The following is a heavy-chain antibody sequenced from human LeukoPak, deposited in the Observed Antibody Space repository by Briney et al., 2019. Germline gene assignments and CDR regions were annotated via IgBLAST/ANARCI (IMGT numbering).Heavy chain of an antibody. CDR2: ISNSGDSK. CDR3: AKDIPPQWYYDSSGYFDY. V-gene: IGHV3-23*01. CDR1: GFTLCSYE. Sequence: GGSLRLSCAAPGFTLCSYEKNWGRHAPGKGREWGSYISNSGDSKSYADSVKGWFTISRDNAKNTLYLQMNSLRAEDTAVYYCAKDIPPQWYYDSSGYFDYWGQGTLVTVSS. D-gene: IGHD3-22*01. J-gene: IGHJ4*02.